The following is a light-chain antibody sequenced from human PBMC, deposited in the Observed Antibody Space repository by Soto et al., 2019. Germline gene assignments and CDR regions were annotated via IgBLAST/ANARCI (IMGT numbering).Light chain of an antibody. J-gene: IGLJ1*01. CDR1: SSDVGGYNY. V-gene: IGLV2-14*01. CDR3: SSYTGSSTSDV. CDR2: DVS. Sequence: QAVVTQPASVSGSPGQSITISCTGTSSDVGGYNYVSWYQQHPGKAPKLMIYDVSNRPSGVSNRFSGSKSGNTASLAISGLQAEDEADYYCSSYTGSSTSDVFGTGTKLTVL.